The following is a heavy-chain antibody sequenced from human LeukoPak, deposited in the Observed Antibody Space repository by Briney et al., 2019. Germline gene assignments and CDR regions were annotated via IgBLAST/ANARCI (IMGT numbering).Heavy chain of an antibody. D-gene: IGHD3-3*01. CDR1: GYSNSSGYY. Sequence: SETLSLTCTVSGYSNSSGYYWGWIRQPPGKGLEWIGSIYHSGSTYYNPSLKSRVTISVDTSKNQFSLKLSSVTAADTAVYYCARITISEIDYWGQGTLVTVSS. V-gene: IGHV4-38-2*02. J-gene: IGHJ4*02. CDR2: IYHSGST. CDR3: ARITISEIDY.